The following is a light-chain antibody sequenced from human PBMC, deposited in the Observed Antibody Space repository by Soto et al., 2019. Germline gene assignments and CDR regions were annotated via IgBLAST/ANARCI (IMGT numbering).Light chain of an antibody. CDR1: QTLLHSDGKTY. CDR3: MQSLHLPWT. Sequence: DIEMTPTPLSLSVTPGQPASISCKSSQTLLHSDGKTYVYWYQQKPGQPPQLLISEVSNRFSGGADRFSGGGSATDFTLKISRVEAEDVGVYYCMQSLHLPWTFGQGTKVE. J-gene: IGKJ1*01. CDR2: EVS. V-gene: IGKV2D-29*01.